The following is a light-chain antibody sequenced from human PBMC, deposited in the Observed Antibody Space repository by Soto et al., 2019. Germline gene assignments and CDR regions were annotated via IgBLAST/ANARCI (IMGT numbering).Light chain of an antibody. CDR3: MLYMGSGSWV. V-gene: IGLV8-61*01. CDR2: STN. Sequence: QTVVTQEPSFSVSPGRTVTLTCGLSSGSVSTSYYPSWYQQTPGQPPRTLIYSTNTRSSGVPDRFSGSILGNKAALTITGAQADDESDYYCMLYMGSGSWVFGGGTQLTVL. J-gene: IGLJ3*02. CDR1: SGSVSTSYY.